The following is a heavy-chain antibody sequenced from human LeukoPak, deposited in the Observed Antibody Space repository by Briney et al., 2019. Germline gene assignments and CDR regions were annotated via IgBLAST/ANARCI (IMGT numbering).Heavy chain of an antibody. Sequence: PGGSLRLSCAASGFTFSSYAMSWVRQAPGKGLEWVSAISGSGGSTYYADSVKGRFTISRDNSKNTLYLQMNSLRAEDTAVYYCAKGEGKERWLAYFDYWGQGTLVTVSS. J-gene: IGHJ4*02. D-gene: IGHD6-19*01. CDR3: AKGEGKERWLAYFDY. CDR2: ISGSGGST. CDR1: GFTFSSYA. V-gene: IGHV3-23*01.